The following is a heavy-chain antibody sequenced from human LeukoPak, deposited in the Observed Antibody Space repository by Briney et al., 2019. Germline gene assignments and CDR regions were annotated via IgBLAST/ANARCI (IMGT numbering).Heavy chain of an antibody. J-gene: IGHJ4*02. CDR3: AREYSSSWYYFDY. V-gene: IGHV1-2*02. CDR1: GYTFTGYN. Sequence: ASVKVSCKASGYTFTGYNMHWVRQAPGQGLEWMGWINPNSGDTNYAQRFQGRVTMTRDTSISTAYMELSTLKSDDTAVYYCAREYSSSWYYFDYWGQGTLVTVSS. CDR2: INPNSGDT. D-gene: IGHD6-13*01.